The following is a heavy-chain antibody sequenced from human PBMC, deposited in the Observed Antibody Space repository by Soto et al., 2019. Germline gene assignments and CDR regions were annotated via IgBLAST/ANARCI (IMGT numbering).Heavy chain of an antibody. D-gene: IGHD6-13*01. CDR1: GDSVSSNSAA. J-gene: IGHJ4*02. V-gene: IGHV6-1*01. Sequence: SQTLSLTCAISGDSVSSNSAAWNWIRQSPSRGLEWLGRTYYRSKWYNDYAVSVKSRITINPDTSKNQFSLRLNSVTPEDTAVYYCAREGRVWSSNPGDFDYWGQGTLVTVSS. CDR3: AREGRVWSSNPGDFDY. CDR2: TYYRSKWYN.